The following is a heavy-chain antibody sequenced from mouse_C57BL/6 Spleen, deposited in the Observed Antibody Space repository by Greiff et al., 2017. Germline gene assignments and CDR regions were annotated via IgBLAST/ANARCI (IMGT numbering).Heavy chain of an antibody. Sequence: VQLQQPGAELVRPGSSVKLSCKASGYTFTSYWMHWVKQRPIQGLEWIGNIDPSDSETHYNQKFKDKATLTVDKSSSTAYMQLSSLTSEDSAVYYCARDYDVWYFDVWGTGTTVTVSS. J-gene: IGHJ1*03. D-gene: IGHD2-4*01. CDR2: IDPSDSET. CDR3: ARDYDVWYFDV. V-gene: IGHV1-52*01. CDR1: GYTFTSYW.